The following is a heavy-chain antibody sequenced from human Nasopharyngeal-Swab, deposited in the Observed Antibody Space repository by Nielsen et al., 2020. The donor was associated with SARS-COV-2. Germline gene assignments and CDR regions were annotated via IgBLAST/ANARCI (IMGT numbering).Heavy chain of an antibody. V-gene: IGHV4-31*03. Sequence: SEPLSLTCTVSSGSISTGGYYWSWIRQHPGKGLEWIGYIYYSGSTYYNPSLKSRVTISVDTSKNQFSLKLSSVTAADTAVYYCARGNNDFWSGYVYWGQGTLVTVSS. CDR1: SGSISTGGYY. CDR3: ARGNNDFWSGYVY. CDR2: IYYSGST. J-gene: IGHJ4*02. D-gene: IGHD3-3*01.